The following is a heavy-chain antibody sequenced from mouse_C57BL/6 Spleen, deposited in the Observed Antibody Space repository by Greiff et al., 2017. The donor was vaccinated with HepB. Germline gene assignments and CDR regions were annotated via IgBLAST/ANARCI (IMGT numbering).Heavy chain of an antibody. Sequence: EVQGVESGGGLVQPGGSLKLSCAASGFTFSDYGMAWVRQAPRKGPEWVAFISNLAYSIYYADTVTGRFTISRENAKNTLYLEMSSLRSEDTAMYYCARYYGSSLDYWGQGTTLTVSS. CDR3: ARYYGSSLDY. CDR1: GFTFSDYG. J-gene: IGHJ2*01. D-gene: IGHD1-1*01. CDR2: ISNLAYSI. V-gene: IGHV5-15*01.